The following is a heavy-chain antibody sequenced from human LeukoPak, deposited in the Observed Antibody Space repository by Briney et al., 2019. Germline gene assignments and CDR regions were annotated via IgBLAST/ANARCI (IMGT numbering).Heavy chain of an antibody. Sequence: PSETLSLTCSVSGGSISSYYWSWIRQPPGKGLEWIGYIHYSGSSNYNPSLRGRVTISVDTSKNQFSLKLSSVTAADTAVYYCARHPSYYDRIDYWGQGTLVTVSS. V-gene: IGHV4-59*01. CDR1: GGSISSYY. D-gene: IGHD3-22*01. J-gene: IGHJ4*02. CDR3: ARHPSYYDRIDY. CDR2: IHYSGSS.